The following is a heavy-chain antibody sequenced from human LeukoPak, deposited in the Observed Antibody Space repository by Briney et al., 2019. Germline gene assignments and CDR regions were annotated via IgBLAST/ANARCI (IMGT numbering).Heavy chain of an antibody. D-gene: IGHD5-24*01. CDR1: GYTFTSYA. V-gene: IGHV1-3*01. J-gene: IGHJ5*02. CDR2: INAGNGNT. Sequence: ASVKVSCKASGYTFTSYAMHWVRQAPGQRLEWMGWINAGNGNTKYSQKFQGRVTITRDTSASTAYMELSSLRSEDTAVYYCARGRKRWLHPNWFDPWGQGTLVTVSS. CDR3: ARGRKRWLHPNWFDP.